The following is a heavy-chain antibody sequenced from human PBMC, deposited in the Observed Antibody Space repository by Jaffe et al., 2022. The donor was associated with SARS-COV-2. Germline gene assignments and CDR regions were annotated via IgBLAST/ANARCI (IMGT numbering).Heavy chain of an antibody. V-gene: IGHV1-69*02. J-gene: IGHJ5*02. Sequence: QVRLVQSGAEMKKPGSSVKVSCEVLGATFSTDTINWVRQVPGQGLEWMGRIITQYGMTHYAQTFQGRVTMTADKSTNTAYMELSSLRSEDTAIYYCARILISGTTFSFDPWGQGTLVTVSS. CDR2: IITQYGMT. D-gene: IGHD1-26*01. CDR3: ARILISGTTFSFDP. CDR1: GATFSTDT.